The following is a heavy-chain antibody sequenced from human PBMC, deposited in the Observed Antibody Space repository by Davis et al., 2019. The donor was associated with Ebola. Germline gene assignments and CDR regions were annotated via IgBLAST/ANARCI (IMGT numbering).Heavy chain of an antibody. CDR2: ISSSGSTI. D-gene: IGHD3-10*01. CDR3: ARVSVRFLRAFDI. J-gene: IGHJ3*02. Sequence: PGGSLRLSCAASGFTFSTYSMNWVRQAPGKGLECISYISSSGSTIYYADSVKGRFTISRDNAKNSLYLQMNSLGAEDTAVYYCARVSVRFLRAFDIWGQGTMVTVSS. CDR1: GFTFSTYS. V-gene: IGHV3-48*04.